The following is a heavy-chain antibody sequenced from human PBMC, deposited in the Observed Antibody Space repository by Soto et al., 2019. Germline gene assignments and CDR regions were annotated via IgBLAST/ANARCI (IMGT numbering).Heavy chain of an antibody. Sequence: ASVKVSCTASGYTFTGYYMHWVRQAHGQGIEWMGWINPNSGGTNYAQKFQGWVTMTRATSISTAYMELSRLRSDDTAVYYCARWWVVCSSTSGRFRHFDDWGQGTLVTVAS. CDR2: INPNSGGT. V-gene: IGHV1-2*04. CDR1: GYTFTGYY. CDR3: ARWWVVCSSTSGRFRHFDD. D-gene: IGHD2-2*01. J-gene: IGHJ4*02.